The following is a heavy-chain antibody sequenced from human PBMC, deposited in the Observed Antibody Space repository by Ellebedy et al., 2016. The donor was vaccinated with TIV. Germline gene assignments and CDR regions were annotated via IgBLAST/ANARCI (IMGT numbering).Heavy chain of an antibody. Sequence: GGSLRLSCAASGFTFSVYAMSWVRQAPGKGLEWLSAISGSDGSTYYADSVKGRFTISRDDSKNTLYLQMNSLRADDTAVYYCAKALYSRSPYYYGMDVWGQGTTVTVSS. J-gene: IGHJ6*02. CDR2: ISGSDGST. CDR3: AKALYSRSPYYYGMDV. D-gene: IGHD1-26*01. V-gene: IGHV3-23*01. CDR1: GFTFSVYA.